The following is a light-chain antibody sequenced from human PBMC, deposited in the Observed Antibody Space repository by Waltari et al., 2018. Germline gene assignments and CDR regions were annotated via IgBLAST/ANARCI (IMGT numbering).Light chain of an antibody. J-gene: IGLJ3*02. CDR2: DVT. CDR1: SSDIGAHDY. CDR3: SSYTSSSAHRV. V-gene: IGLV2-14*03. Sequence: QSALTQPASVSGSPGQSITISCTGTSSDIGAHDYVSWYQLHPGKVPRLIISDVTRRPSWCSHLFPGSRPDNPASLTLSGLQAEDEADYYCSSYTSSSAHRVFGGGTKLTVL.